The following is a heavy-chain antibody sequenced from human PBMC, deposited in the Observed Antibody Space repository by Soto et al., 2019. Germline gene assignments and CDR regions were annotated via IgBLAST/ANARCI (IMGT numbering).Heavy chain of an antibody. CDR1: GFTFSDYY. CDR3: ARADLLDDFWSGYYY. CDR2: ISSSGSTI. J-gene: IGHJ4*02. V-gene: IGHV3-11*01. Sequence: GGSLRLSCAASGFTFSDYYMSWIRQAPGKGLEWVPYISSSGSTIYYADSVKGRFTISRDNAKNSLYLQMNSLRAEDTAVYYCARADLLDDFWSGYYYWGQGTLVTVSS. D-gene: IGHD3-3*01.